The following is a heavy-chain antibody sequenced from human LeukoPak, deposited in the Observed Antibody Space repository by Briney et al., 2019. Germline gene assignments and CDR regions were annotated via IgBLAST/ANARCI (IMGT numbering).Heavy chain of an antibody. J-gene: IGHJ6*03. D-gene: IGHD3-22*01. Sequence: PSETLSLTCTVSGGSISSPDYFWSWIRQPPGKGLEWIGYIYYSGSTSYKPSLKSRVTISIDTSKSQFSLKLSSVTAADTAVYYCARDEYYYDSSGYYYYMDVWGKGTTVTVSS. CDR3: ARDEYYYDSSGYYYYMDV. CDR2: IYYSGST. CDR1: GGSISSPDYF. V-gene: IGHV4-30-4*02.